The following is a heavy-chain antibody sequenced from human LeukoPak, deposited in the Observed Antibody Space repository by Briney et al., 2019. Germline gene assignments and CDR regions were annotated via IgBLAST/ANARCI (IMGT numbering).Heavy chain of an antibody. Sequence: PGGSLRLSCAASGFSFSSYEMNWVRQAPGKGLEWVAYISDSGSKTNYADSVKGRFTTYRDNARNSLALQMNSLRGEDTAVYYCAAYYYDNSPKSVWGQGAMVTVSS. V-gene: IGHV3-48*03. CDR2: ISDSGSKT. D-gene: IGHD3-22*01. J-gene: IGHJ3*01. CDR1: GFSFSSYE. CDR3: AAYYYDNSPKSV.